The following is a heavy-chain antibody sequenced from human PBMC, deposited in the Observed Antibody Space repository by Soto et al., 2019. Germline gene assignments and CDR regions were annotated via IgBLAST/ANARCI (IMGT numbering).Heavy chain of an antibody. V-gene: IGHV5-51*01. CDR2: IYPGDSDT. CDR1: GYSFTSYW. CDR3: ARAMATGDYYYYGMDV. J-gene: IGHJ6*02. Sequence: GESLKISCKGSGYSFTSYWIGWVRQMPGKGLEWMGIIYPGDSDTRYSPSFQGQVTISADKSISTTYLQWSRLKASDTAMYYCARAMATGDYYYYGMDVCGQGTTVTVSS.